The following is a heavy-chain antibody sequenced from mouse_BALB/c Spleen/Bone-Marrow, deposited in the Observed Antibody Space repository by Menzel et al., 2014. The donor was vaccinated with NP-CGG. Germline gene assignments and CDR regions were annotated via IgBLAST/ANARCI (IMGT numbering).Heavy chain of an antibody. Sequence: DVMLVESGGGLVQPGGSLKPSCAVSGFDFSRYWMTWVRQAPGKGLEWIGEINPDSSTINYTPSLKDKFIISRDNAKNTLYLQMSKVRSEDTALYYCARPGYYGYQDVWGAGTTVTVSS. CDR1: GFDFSRYW. D-gene: IGHD1-2*01. J-gene: IGHJ1*01. CDR2: INPDSSTI. CDR3: ARPGYYGYQDV. V-gene: IGHV4-1*02.